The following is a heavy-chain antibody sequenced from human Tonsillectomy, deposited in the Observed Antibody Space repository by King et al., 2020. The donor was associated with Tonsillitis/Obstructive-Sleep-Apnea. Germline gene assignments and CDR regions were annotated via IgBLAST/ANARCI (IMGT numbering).Heavy chain of an antibody. CDR3: ARIIVATARRFDY. Sequence: VQLVESGGGLVQPGGSLRLSCAASGFTFSRYAMSWVRQAPGKGLEWVSAISGSGGSTYYADSVKGRFTISRENSKNTLYLQMNSLRAEDTAVYYCARIIVATARRFDYWVQGTLVTVSS. CDR2: ISGSGGST. CDR1: GFTFSRYA. J-gene: IGHJ4*02. V-gene: IGHV3-23*04. D-gene: IGHD5-12*01.